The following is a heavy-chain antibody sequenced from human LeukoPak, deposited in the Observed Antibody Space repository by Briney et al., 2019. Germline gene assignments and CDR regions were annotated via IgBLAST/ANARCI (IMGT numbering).Heavy chain of an antibody. J-gene: IGHJ3*02. CDR2: IYYSGCT. V-gene: IGHV4-39*01. CDR1: GGSISSSSYY. D-gene: IGHD6-19*01. Sequence: PSETLSLTCTVSGGSISSSSYYWGWIRQPPGKGLEWIGSIYYSGCTYYNPSLKSRVTISVDTSKNQFSLKLSSVTAADTAVYYCARLPSGWSLIHAFDIWGQGTMVTVSS. CDR3: ARLPSGWSLIHAFDI.